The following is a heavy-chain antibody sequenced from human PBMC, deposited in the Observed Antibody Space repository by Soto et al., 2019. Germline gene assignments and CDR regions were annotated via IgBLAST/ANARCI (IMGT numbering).Heavy chain of an antibody. CDR2: INAGNGNT. V-gene: IGHV1-3*01. D-gene: IGHD2-2*01. CDR1: GYTFTSYA. J-gene: IGHJ6*02. Sequence: ASVKVSCKASGYTFTSYAMHWLRQAPGQRLEWMGWINAGNGNTKYSQKFQGRVTITRDTSASTAYMELSSLRSEDTAVYYCARGGCSSTSCYYSYYYYGMDVWGQGTTVTVS. CDR3: ARGGCSSTSCYYSYYYYGMDV.